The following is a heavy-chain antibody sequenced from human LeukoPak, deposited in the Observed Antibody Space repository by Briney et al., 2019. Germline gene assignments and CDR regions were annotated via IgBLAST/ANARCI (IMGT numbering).Heavy chain of an antibody. CDR1: GYTFINYY. J-gene: IGHJ4*02. CDR2: IFPNSGST. CDR3: ARAYNGGYFDY. Sequence: ASVKLSCKASGYTFINYYMHWVRQAPGQGLEWMGIIFPNSGSTNYSQKLQGRITMTSDTSTSTVYMEVSGLTSDDTAVYYCARAYNGGYFDYWGQGTLVTVSS. D-gene: IGHD1-14*01. V-gene: IGHV1-46*04.